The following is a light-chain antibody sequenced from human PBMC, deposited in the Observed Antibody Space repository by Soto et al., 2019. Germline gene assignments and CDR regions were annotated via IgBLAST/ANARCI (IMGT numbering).Light chain of an antibody. CDR3: QQFGSSPRT. CDR2: GAS. V-gene: IGKV3-20*01. Sequence: EIVLTQSPGTLSLSPGERATLSCRASQSVSSSYLAWYQQKPGQAPRLLFYGASSRATGVPDRFSGSGSGTDFTLTISRLEPEDFAGYYCQQFGSSPRTFGQGTKVEIK. CDR1: QSVSSSY. J-gene: IGKJ1*01.